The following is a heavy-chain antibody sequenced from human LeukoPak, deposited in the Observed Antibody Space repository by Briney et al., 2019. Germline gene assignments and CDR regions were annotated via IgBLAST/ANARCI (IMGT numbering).Heavy chain of an antibody. J-gene: IGHJ3*02. CDR1: GFTFDDYA. D-gene: IGHD5-12*01. Sequence: GGSLRLSCAASGFTFDDYAMHWVRQAPGKGLEWVSGISWNSGSIGYADSVKGRFTISRDNSKNTLYLQMNSLRAEDTAVYYCARELGYSGYDLDAFDIWGQGTMVTVSS. CDR2: ISWNSGSI. V-gene: IGHV3-9*01. CDR3: ARELGYSGYDLDAFDI.